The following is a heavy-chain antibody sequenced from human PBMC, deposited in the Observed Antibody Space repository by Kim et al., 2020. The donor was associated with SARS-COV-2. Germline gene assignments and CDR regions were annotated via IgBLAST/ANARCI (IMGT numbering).Heavy chain of an antibody. CDR2: ISSNGGST. V-gene: IGHV3-64D*09. J-gene: IGHJ4*02. D-gene: IGHD3-22*01. CDR1: GFTFSSYA. CDR3: VKGGYYDSSGYNYFDY. Sequence: GGSLRLSCSASGFTFSSYAMHWVRQAPGKGLEYVSAISSNGGSTYYADSVKGRFTISRDNSKNTLYLQMSSLRAEDTAVYYCVKGGYYDSSGYNYFDYWGQGPLVTVSS.